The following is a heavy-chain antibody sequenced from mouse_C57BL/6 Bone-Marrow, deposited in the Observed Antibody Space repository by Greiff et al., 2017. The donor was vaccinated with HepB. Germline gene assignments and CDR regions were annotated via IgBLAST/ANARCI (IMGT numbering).Heavy chain of an antibody. CDR2: ISDGGSYT. CDR3: ARYSNYVNYAMDY. V-gene: IGHV5-4*03. J-gene: IGHJ4*01. CDR1: GFTFSSYA. D-gene: IGHD2-5*01. Sequence: EVKLVESGGGLVKPGGSLKLSCAASGFTFSSYAMSWVRQTPEKRLEWVATISDGGSYTYYPDNVKGRFTISRDNAKNNLYLQMSHLKSEDTAMYYCARYSNYVNYAMDYWGQGTSVTVSS.